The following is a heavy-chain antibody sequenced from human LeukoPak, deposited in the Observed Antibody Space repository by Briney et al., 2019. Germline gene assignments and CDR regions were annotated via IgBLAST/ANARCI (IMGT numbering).Heavy chain of an antibody. Sequence: PGGSLRLSCAASGFSFSSYWMHWVRQAPGKGLVWVSRLNSDGSSTTYADSVKGRFTISRDNAKNTLYLQMNSLRAEDTAVYYCARADGSGSYGGPFDPWGQGTLVTVSS. D-gene: IGHD3-10*01. CDR2: LNSDGSST. CDR1: GFSFSSYW. V-gene: IGHV3-74*01. J-gene: IGHJ5*02. CDR3: ARADGSGSYGGPFDP.